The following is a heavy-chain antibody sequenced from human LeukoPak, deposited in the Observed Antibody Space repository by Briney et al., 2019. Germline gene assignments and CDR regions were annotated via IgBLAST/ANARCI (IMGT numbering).Heavy chain of an antibody. CDR2: INSDGSST. D-gene: IGHD2-2*01. V-gene: IGHV3-74*01. Sequence: PGGSLRLSCAASGFTFSSYWMHWVRQAPGEGLVWVSRINSDGSSTSYADSVKGRFTISRDNAKNTLYLQMNSLRAEDTAVYYCARGGYCSSTSCRNWFDPWGQGTLVTVSS. J-gene: IGHJ5*02. CDR3: ARGGYCSSTSCRNWFDP. CDR1: GFTFSSYW.